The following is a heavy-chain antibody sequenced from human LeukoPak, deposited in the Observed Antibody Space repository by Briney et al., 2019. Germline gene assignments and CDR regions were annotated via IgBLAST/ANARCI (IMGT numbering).Heavy chain of an antibody. V-gene: IGHV4-59*01. Sequence: PSETLSLTCSVSGGSLSTYYWNWIRQSPGKQLEWIGDIHDSGSTNYNPSLNSRVTIFMDTSKNQFSLRLSSMTAADTAVYYCARDRAAGGLGYNWFDPWGQGVLVTVSS. J-gene: IGHJ5*02. CDR1: GGSLSTYY. CDR2: IHDSGST. D-gene: IGHD6-19*01. CDR3: ARDRAAGGLGYNWFDP.